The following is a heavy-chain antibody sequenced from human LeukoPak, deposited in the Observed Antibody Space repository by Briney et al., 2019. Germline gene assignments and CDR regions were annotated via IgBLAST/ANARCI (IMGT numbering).Heavy chain of an antibody. Sequence: ASVKVSCKASGYTFTGYYMHWVRQAPGQGLEWMGWINPNSGGTNYAQKFQGRVTMTRDTSISTAYMELSRLRSDDTAVYYCATVVTTRGRPYYFDYWGQGTLVTVSS. CDR3: ATVVTTRGRPYYFDY. D-gene: IGHD5-18*01. J-gene: IGHJ4*02. CDR2: INPNSGGT. V-gene: IGHV1-2*02. CDR1: GYTFTGYY.